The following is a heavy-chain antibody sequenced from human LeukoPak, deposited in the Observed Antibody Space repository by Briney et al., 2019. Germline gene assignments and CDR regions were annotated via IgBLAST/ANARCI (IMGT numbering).Heavy chain of an antibody. CDR1: GLTFSSYW. D-gene: IGHD3-10*01. CDR3: ASSGLLWFGELSHFDY. Sequence: PGGSLTLSCAASGLTFSSYWLHWVRQPPGKGLVWVSRINSDGSSTSYADSVKGRFTISRDNANNPLYLQMNSLRAEDTAVYYCASSGLLWFGELSHFDYWGQGTLVTVSS. CDR2: INSDGSST. V-gene: IGHV3-74*01. J-gene: IGHJ4*02.